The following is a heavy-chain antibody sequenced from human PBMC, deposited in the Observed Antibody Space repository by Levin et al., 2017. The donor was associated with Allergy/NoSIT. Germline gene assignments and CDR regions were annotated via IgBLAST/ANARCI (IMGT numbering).Heavy chain of an antibody. V-gene: IGHV3-23*01. Sequence: SGGSLRLSCAASGFTFSSYAMSWVRQAPGKGLEWVSAISGSGGSTYYADSVKGRFTISRDNSKNTLYLQMNSLRAEDTAVYYCAKDIRDGDYPLDAFDIWGQGTMVTVSS. CDR1: GFTFSSYA. J-gene: IGHJ3*02. CDR3: AKDIRDGDYPLDAFDI. CDR2: ISGSGGST. D-gene: IGHD4-17*01.